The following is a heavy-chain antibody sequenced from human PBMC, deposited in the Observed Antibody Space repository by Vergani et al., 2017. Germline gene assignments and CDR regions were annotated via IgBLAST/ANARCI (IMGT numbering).Heavy chain of an antibody. CDR3: ARFHSSGYTNWFDP. V-gene: IGHV3-30*07. J-gene: IGHJ5*02. Sequence: QVQLVESGGGVVQPGRSLRLSCAASGFTFSSYAMHWVRQAPGKGLEWVAVISYDGSNKYYADSVKGRFTISSDNAKNSLYLQMNSLRAEDTAVYYCARFHSSGYTNWFDPWGQGTLVTVSS. D-gene: IGHD3-22*01. CDR1: GFTFSSYA. CDR2: ISYDGSNK.